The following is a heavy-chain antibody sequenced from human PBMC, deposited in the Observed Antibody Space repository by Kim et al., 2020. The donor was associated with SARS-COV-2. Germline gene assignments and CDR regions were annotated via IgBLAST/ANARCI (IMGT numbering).Heavy chain of an antibody. CDR3: ARDYGELSGGFYYYYYGMDV. Sequence: SVKVSCKASGGTFSSYAISWVRQAPGQGLEWMGGIIPIFGTANYAQKFQGRVTITADESTSTAYMELSSLRSEDTAVYYCARDYGELSGGFYYYYYGMDVWGQGTTVTVSS. CDR2: IIPIFGTA. V-gene: IGHV1-69*13. D-gene: IGHD4-17*01. J-gene: IGHJ6*02. CDR1: GGTFSSYA.